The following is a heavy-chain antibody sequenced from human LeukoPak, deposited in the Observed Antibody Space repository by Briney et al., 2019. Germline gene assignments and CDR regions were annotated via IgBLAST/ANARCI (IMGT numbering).Heavy chain of an antibody. CDR1: GYTFTGYY. D-gene: IGHD6-13*01. CDR3: ARPQGIAASGTWGDFDY. Sequence: EASVKVSCKASGYTFTGYYMHWVRQAPGQGLEWMGRNNPNSGGTNYAQKFQGRVTMTRDTSISTAYMELSRLRSDDTAVYYCARPQGIAASGTWGDFDYWGQGTLVTVSS. CDR2: NNPNSGGT. V-gene: IGHV1-2*06. J-gene: IGHJ4*02.